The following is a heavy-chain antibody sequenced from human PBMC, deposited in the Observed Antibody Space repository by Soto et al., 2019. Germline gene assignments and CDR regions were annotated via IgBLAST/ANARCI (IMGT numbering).Heavy chain of an antibody. D-gene: IGHD5-12*01. J-gene: IGHJ6*03. CDR2: IWYDGSNK. CDR3: ARDRNDSGYDWGYYYYYMDV. CDR1: GFTFSSYG. V-gene: IGHV3-33*01. Sequence: GGSLRLSCAASGFTFSSYGMHWVRQAPGKGLEWVAVIWYDGSNKYYADSVKGRFTISRDNSKNTLYLQMNSLRAEDTAVYYCARDRNDSGYDWGYYYYYMDVWGKGTTVTVSS.